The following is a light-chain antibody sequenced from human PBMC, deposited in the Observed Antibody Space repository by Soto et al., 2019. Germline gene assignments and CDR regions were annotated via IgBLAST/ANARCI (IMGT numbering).Light chain of an antibody. CDR2: GES. CDR3: QQYTGPPTT. V-gene: IGKV3-20*01. Sequence: EIVMTQSPATLSLSPGDSVTLSCRASQSVSGYLAWYQQKTGQAPRILMYGESNRATGIPHRLSGSGSGTDLNLTITRLEPEDSAVYFCQQYTGPPTTCGQGTRLEIK. J-gene: IGKJ5*01. CDR1: QSVSGY.